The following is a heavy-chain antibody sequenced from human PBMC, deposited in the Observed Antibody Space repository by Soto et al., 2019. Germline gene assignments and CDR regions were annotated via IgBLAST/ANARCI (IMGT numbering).Heavy chain of an antibody. D-gene: IGHD6-6*01. J-gene: IGHJ4*02. CDR2: IYYRGNA. V-gene: IGHV4-39*01. Sequence: QLQLQESGPGLVKPSETLSLTCSVSDDSINSDKYYWGWIRQPPGKGLEWIGSIYYRGNAYYNPSLQTRVTIPLDKSRSQFSLRLNSVTVADSAGYFCARLEGLATSSYYFDFWGPGALVTVSS. CDR1: DDSINSDKYY. CDR3: ARLEGLATSSYYFDF.